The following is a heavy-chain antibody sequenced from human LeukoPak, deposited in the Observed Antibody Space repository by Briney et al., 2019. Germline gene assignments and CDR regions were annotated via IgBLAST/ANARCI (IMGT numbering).Heavy chain of an antibody. J-gene: IGHJ3*02. CDR1: GDSVSSNSAA. D-gene: IGHD1-26*01. V-gene: IGHV6-1*01. CDR2: TYYRSKWYN. Sequence: SQTLSLTCAISGDSVSSNSAAWNWIRQSPSRGLEWLGRTYYRSKWYNDYAVSVKSRITINPDTSKNQFSLKLSSVTAADTAVYYCARHGYVGAGGAFDIWGQGTMVTVSS. CDR3: ARHGYVGAGGAFDI.